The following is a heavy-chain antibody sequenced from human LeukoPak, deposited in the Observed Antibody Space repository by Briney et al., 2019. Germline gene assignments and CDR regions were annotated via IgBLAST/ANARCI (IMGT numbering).Heavy chain of an antibody. Sequence: GGSLRLSCAASGFTFSSYEMNWVRQAPGKGLEYVSAIVSNGGATYYANSVKGRFTISRDNSKNTLYLQMGSLRAEDMAVYYCARARAFDHWGQGTPVIVSS. CDR1: GFTFSSYE. V-gene: IGHV3-64*01. J-gene: IGHJ4*02. CDR2: IVSNGGAT. CDR3: ARARAFDH.